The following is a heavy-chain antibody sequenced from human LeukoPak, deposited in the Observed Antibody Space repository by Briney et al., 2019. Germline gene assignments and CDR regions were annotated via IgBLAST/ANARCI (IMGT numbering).Heavy chain of an antibody. CDR2: ISSRSATI. CDR3: ARDRAGYSSSWYPKDY. V-gene: IGHV3-48*01. D-gene: IGHD6-13*01. J-gene: IGHJ4*02. Sequence: PGGSLRLSCAASGFTFSSYSMNWVRQAPGKGLEWVSYISSRSATIYYADSVKGRFTISRDNAKNSLYLQMNSLRAEDTAVYYCARDRAGYSSSWYPKDYWGQGTLVTVSS. CDR1: GFTFSSYS.